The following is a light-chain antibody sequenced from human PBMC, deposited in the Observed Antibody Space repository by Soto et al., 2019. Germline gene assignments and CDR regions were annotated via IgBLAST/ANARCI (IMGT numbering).Light chain of an antibody. CDR2: GNT. Sequence: QSVLTQPPSVSGAPGQRVTISCTGSSSNIGAGYDVHWYHHLPGTAPKLLIYGNTNRPSGISDRFSASKSGSSASLAITGLKAADAADYYCPSYDSRLRAWVFGGGTKLPV. J-gene: IGLJ3*02. CDR1: SSNIGAGYD. V-gene: IGLV1-40*01. CDR3: PSYDSRLRAWV.